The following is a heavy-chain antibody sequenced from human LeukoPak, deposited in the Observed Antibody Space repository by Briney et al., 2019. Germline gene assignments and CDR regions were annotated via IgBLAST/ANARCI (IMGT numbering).Heavy chain of an antibody. Sequence: GGSLRLSCAASGFTFSSYGMHWVRQAPGKGLEWVAVIWYDRSNKYYADSVKGRFTISRDNSKNTLYLQMNSLRAEDTAVYYCARGAGGYCSSTSCYTMAFDYWGQGTLVTVSS. D-gene: IGHD2-2*02. CDR1: GFTFSSYG. CDR3: ARGAGGYCSSTSCYTMAFDY. CDR2: IWYDRSNK. V-gene: IGHV3-33*01. J-gene: IGHJ4*02.